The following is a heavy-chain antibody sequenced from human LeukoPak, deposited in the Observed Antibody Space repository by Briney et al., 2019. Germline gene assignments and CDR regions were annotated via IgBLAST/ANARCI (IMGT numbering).Heavy chain of an antibody. CDR1: GGSISSYY. CDR2: IYYTGIT. CDR3: ERDLYGGSDSSGYFYPFDY. V-gene: IGHV4-59*01. Sequence: SETLSLTCTVSGGSISSYYWSWIRQPPGKGLEWMGYIYYTGITNYNPALKRRVTISVDTSKNQLSLKLSSVTAADTAVYYCERDLYGGSDSSGYFYPFDYWGQGTLVTVSS. D-gene: IGHD3-22*01. J-gene: IGHJ4*02.